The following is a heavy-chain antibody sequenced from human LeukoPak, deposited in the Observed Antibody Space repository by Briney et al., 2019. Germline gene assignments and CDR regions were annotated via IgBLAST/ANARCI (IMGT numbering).Heavy chain of an antibody. CDR2: INAGNGNT. CDR3: ARDLPHSSSWFDY. Sequence: ASVKVSCKASGYTFTSYAMHWVRQASGQRLEWMGWINAGNGNTKYSQKFQGRVTITRDTSASTAYMELSSLRSEDTAVYYCARDLPHSSSWFDYWGQGTLVTVSS. D-gene: IGHD6-13*01. J-gene: IGHJ4*02. V-gene: IGHV1-3*01. CDR1: GYTFTSYA.